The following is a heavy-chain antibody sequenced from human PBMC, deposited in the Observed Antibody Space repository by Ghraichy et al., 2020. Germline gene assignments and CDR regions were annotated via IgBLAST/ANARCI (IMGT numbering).Heavy chain of an antibody. CDR1: GFTFSSYA. Sequence: GGSLRLSCAASGFTFSSYAMTWVRQAPGKGLEWVSTVSGGGGSTYYADSVKGRFTISRDNSKNTLYLQMNSLRAEDTAVYYCAKDQRLHWFDPWGQGTLVTVSS. CDR2: VSGGGGST. D-gene: IGHD6-25*01. CDR3: AKDQRLHWFDP. J-gene: IGHJ5*01. V-gene: IGHV3-23*01.